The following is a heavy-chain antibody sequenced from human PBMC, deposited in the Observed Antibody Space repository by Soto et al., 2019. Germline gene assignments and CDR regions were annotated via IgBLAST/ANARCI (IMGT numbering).Heavy chain of an antibody. D-gene: IGHD5-12*01. CDR3: AREGVAPYYYYGMDV. CDR1: GYTFTRSG. J-gene: IGHJ6*02. CDR2: ISTYNGDT. Sequence: QVQLVQSGAEVKKPGASVKVSCKASGYTFTRSGISWVRQAPGQGLEWMGWISTYNGDTNYAQTFQGRVTMTTDTSTSTGHMEVRRLRSDDTAVYYCAREGVAPYYYYGMDVWGQGTPVTVSS. V-gene: IGHV1-18*01.